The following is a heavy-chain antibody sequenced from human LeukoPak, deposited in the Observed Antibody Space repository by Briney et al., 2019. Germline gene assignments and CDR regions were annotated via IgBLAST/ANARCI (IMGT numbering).Heavy chain of an antibody. V-gene: IGHV3-7*05. Sequence: PGGSLTLAYAPSAFTVSSYWMSWVRQPPGEGREWVANINHDGSEKYYVESVKGRFTISRDNARNSLYLQMSRLRAEDTAVHYCARGPGYCTDDVCHMGYGYWGQGTLVTVSS. CDR2: INHDGSEK. CDR1: AFTVSSYW. D-gene: IGHD2-8*01. J-gene: IGHJ4*02. CDR3: ARGPGYCTDDVCHMGYGY.